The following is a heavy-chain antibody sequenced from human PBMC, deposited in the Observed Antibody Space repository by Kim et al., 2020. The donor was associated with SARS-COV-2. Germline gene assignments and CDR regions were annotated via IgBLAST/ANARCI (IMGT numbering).Heavy chain of an antibody. D-gene: IGHD1-26*01. CDR2: IKQDGSAR. CDR1: GFRFSTYW. CDR3: VAYSDAWFECY. J-gene: IGHJ4*02. Sequence: GGSLRLSCAASGFRFSTYWMTWVRQVPGKGLEWVANIKQDGSARQYVDSVKGRFTISRDNAKNSLLLQMNSLRDEDTAVYYCVAYSDAWFECYWGQGTL. V-gene: IGHV3-7*01.